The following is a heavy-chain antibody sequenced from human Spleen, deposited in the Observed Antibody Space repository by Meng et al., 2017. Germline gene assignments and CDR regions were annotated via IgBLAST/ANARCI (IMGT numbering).Heavy chain of an antibody. V-gene: IGHV4-61*02. CDR3: ARDHSARRPPVTFFDY. D-gene: IGHD2-21*02. J-gene: IGHJ4*02. CDR2: IYTSWST. CDR1: GGSISSGSYY. Sequence: SETLSLTCTVSGGSISSGSYYGSWIRQPAGKGLEWIGRIYTSWSTNYNPSLKSRVTISVDTSKNQFSLKLSSVTAAETAVYYCARDHSARRPPVTFFDYWGQGTLVTVSS.